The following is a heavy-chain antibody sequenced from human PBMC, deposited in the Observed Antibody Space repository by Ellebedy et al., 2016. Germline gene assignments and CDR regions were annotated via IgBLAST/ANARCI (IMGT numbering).Heavy chain of an antibody. CDR2: IVFSGTAA. V-gene: IGHV3-21*01. J-gene: IGHJ4*02. CDR1: GFTFNLAG. D-gene: IGHD3-3*01. CDR3: ARDGSEWSRDY. Sequence: GGSLRLXCAASGFTFNLAGMTWVRQVPGKGLEWVATIVFSGTAAYYSESVKGRFIISRDNAKNSVFLQMNSLRVEDTAVYYCARDGSEWSRDYWGQGTLVTVSS.